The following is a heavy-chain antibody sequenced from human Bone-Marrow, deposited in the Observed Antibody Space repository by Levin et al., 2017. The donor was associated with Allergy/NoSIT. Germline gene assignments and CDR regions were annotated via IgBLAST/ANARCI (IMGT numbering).Heavy chain of an antibody. CDR1: GYTFTSYN. V-gene: IGHV1-8*01. CDR2: INPNSGST. J-gene: IGHJ5*02. CDR3: ARGDCYSGSCYGPDWFDP. Sequence: RASVKVSCKTSGYTFTSYNVYWVRQAPGQGLEWMGYINPNSGSTGYAQKFQGRVTMTRNSSINTAYMELSGLRLEDTAIYYCARGDCYSGSCYGPDWFDPWGQGTQVTVSS. D-gene: IGHD2/OR15-2a*01.